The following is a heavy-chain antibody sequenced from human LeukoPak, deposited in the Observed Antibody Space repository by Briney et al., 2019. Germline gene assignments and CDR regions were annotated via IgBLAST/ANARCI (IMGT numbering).Heavy chain of an antibody. Sequence: PSETLSLTCTVSGYSISSGYYWAWIRQPPGKGLEWIGKIYHSGSTYYNPSLKSRVTISVDTSKNQFSLKLSSVTAADTAVYYCARQMVTYYYYYMDVWGKGTTVTIPS. CDR1: GYSISSGYY. J-gene: IGHJ6*03. CDR2: IYHSGST. CDR3: ARQMVTYYYYYMDV. D-gene: IGHD5-18*01. V-gene: IGHV4-38-2*02.